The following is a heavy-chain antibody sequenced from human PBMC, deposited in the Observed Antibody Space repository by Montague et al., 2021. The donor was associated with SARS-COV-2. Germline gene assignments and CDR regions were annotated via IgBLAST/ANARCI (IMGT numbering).Heavy chain of an antibody. J-gene: IGHJ6*02. CDR3: ARAAVRGVIEHIYGMDV. CDR1: GFTFSSYS. Sequence: SLRLSCAASGFTFSSYSMNWVRQAPGKGLEWVSSISNSSSYIYYADSVKGRFTISRDNAKNSLYLQMNSLRAEDTAVYYCARAAVRGVIEHIYGMDVWGQGTTVTVSS. CDR2: ISNSSSYI. V-gene: IGHV3-21*01. D-gene: IGHD3-10*01.